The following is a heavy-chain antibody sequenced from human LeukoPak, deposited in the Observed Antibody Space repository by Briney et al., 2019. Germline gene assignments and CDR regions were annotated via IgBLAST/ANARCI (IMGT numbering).Heavy chain of an antibody. CDR3: VKDKAPLLRITSCPFDY. V-gene: IGHV3-30*02. J-gene: IGHJ4*02. CDR2: IRYDGSDK. Sequence: QPGGSLRLSCKSSGFTFSNFGIHWARQAPGKGLEWVAFIRYDGSDKYYVDSVKGRFTISRDNSKDTLFLQMNSLRSEDTAVYYCVKDKAPLLRITSCPFDYWGPGTLVFVSS. D-gene: IGHD2-2*01. CDR1: GFTFSNFG.